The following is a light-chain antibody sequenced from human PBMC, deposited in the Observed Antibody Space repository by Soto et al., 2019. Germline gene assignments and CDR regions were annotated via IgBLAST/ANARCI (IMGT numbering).Light chain of an antibody. CDR1: DSVLFTSKNKDY. J-gene: IGKJ1*01. V-gene: IGKV4-1*01. CDR2: WAS. Sequence: DFLITDSPVSIQVPLGETATIKCNAMDSVLFTSKNKDYLGWFQQKPGQAPKLLLSWASTRESGVPARFSGSGSGTDFTLSISSLQADDVAVYYCQQYCASPRTFGEGTKVDIK. CDR3: QQYCASPRT.